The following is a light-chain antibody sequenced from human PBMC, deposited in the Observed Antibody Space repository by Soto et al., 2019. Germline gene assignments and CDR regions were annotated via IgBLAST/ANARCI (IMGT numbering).Light chain of an antibody. CDR3: SSYAGSNNLGV. Sequence: QSVLTQPPSASGSPGQSVTISCTGTSSDVGGYHYVSWYQHHPGRAPKLLIYEVSKRPSGVPDRFSGSKSGNTASLTVSGLQTEDEADYYCSSYAGSNNLGVFGTGTKLTVL. V-gene: IGLV2-8*01. J-gene: IGLJ1*01. CDR1: SSDVGGYHY. CDR2: EVS.